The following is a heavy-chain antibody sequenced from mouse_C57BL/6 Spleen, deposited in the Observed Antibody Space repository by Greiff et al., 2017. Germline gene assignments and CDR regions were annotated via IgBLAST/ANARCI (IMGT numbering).Heavy chain of an antibody. D-gene: IGHD1-1*01. CDR1: GYTCTEYT. Sequence: QVQLQQSGAELVKPGASVKLSCKASGYTCTEYTIHWVKQRSGQGLEWIGWFYPGSGSIKYNEKFKDKSTLTADKSSSTVYMELSRLTSEDSAVYFCARREAPYITPEVVAFGCWGQGTTLTISS. V-gene: IGHV1-62-2*01. J-gene: IGHJ2*01. CDR3: ARREAPYITPEVVAFGC. CDR2: FYPGSGSI.